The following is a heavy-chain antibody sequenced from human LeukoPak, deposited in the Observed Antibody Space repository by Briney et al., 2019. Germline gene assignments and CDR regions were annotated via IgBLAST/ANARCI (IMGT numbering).Heavy chain of an antibody. CDR1: GDSVNTINYF. D-gene: IGHD3-22*01. CDR2: IDYSGST. Sequence: PSETLSLTCTVSGDSVNTINYFWGWLRQPPGKGLEWIATIDYSGSTYYNPSLKTRLTISVDTSKNQFSLKLASVTATDTAVFYCARARHRFDSRGYYFDYWGQGKPVTASS. J-gene: IGHJ4*02. CDR3: ARARHRFDSRGYYFDY. V-gene: IGHV4-39*01.